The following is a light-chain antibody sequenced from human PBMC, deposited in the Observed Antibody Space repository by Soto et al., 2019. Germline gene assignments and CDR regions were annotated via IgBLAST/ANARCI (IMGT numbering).Light chain of an antibody. CDR2: GAS. Sequence: EIVLTQSPGTLSLSPGERATLSCRASRSISNSYLAWYQQKPGQAPRLVIYGASTRATGIPARFSGSGSGTEFTLTISSLQSEDFAVYYCQQYNNWPQTFGQGTKVDIK. CDR1: RSISNSY. CDR3: QQYNNWPQT. J-gene: IGKJ1*01. V-gene: IGKV3-15*01.